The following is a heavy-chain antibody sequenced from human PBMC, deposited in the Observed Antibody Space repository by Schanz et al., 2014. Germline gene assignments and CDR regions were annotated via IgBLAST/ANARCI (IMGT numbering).Heavy chain of an antibody. CDR1: TFTFSSYD. D-gene: IGHD2-2*01. V-gene: IGHV3-23*04. J-gene: IGHJ6*03. CDR3: ARVKYCTITRCYRTETEGIYYMDV. Sequence: EVQLAESGGGLVQPGGSLRLSCAASTFTFSSYDVFWVRQAPGKGLEWVARINSVGSNTDYADSVTGRFTISRDNSKNTLYLQMKSLRAEDTAVYYCARVKYCTITRCYRTETEGIYYMDVWGKGTTXTVSS. CDR2: INSVGSNT.